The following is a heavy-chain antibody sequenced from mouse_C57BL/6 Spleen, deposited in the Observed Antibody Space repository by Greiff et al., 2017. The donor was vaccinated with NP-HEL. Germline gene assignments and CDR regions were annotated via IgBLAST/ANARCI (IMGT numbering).Heavy chain of an antibody. D-gene: IGHD2-3*01. V-gene: IGHV1-22*01. CDR3: ARSIYDGYSYWYFDV. J-gene: IGHJ1*03. Sequence: EVQVVESGPELVKPGASVKMSCKASGYTFTDYNMHWVKQSHGKSLEWIGYINPNNGGTSYNQKFKGKATLTVNKSSSTAYMELRSLTSEDSAVYYCARSIYDGYSYWYFDVWGTGTTVTVSS. CDR1: GYTFTDYN. CDR2: INPNNGGT.